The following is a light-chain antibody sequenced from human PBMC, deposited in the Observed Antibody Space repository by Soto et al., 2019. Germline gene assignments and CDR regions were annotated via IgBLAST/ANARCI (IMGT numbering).Light chain of an antibody. CDR1: TGTVSSGHY. Sequence: QTVVTQEPSLTVSPGGTVTLTCGSSTGTVSSGHYPYWFQQKPGQAPRTLIYDTGTKHSWPPARFSGSLLGGKAALTLSGAQPEDEAGYYCSLSYRGGSVGFGGGTKGTVL. CDR3: SLSYRGGSVG. J-gene: IGLJ2*01. V-gene: IGLV7-46*01. CDR2: DTG.